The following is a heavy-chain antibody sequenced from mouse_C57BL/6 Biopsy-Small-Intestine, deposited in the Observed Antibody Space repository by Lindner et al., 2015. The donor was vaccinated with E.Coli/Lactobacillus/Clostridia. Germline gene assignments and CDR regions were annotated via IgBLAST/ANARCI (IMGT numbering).Heavy chain of an antibody. J-gene: IGHJ3*01. V-gene: IGHV1-42*01. Sequence: VQLQESGPVLVKPGASVKISCKASGYSFTDYYMNWVRQSPEQSLEWIGEINPSTGGTTYNQKFKAKATLTVDKSSSTAYMQLKSLTSEDSAVYYCARRGGYYPFAYWGQGTLVTVSA. D-gene: IGHD2-3*01. CDR2: INPSTGGT. CDR1: GYSFTDYY. CDR3: ARRGGYYPFAY.